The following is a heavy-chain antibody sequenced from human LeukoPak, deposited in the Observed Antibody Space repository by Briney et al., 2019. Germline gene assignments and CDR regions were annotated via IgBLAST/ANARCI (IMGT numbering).Heavy chain of an antibody. V-gene: IGHV4-61*02. J-gene: IGHJ3*02. Sequence: SETLSLTCTVSGGSISSSSYYWSWIRQPAGKGLEWIGRIYTSGSTNYNPSLKSRVTMSVDTSKNQFSLKLSSVTAADTAVYYCARDMAPAGAFDIWGQGTMVTVSS. CDR1: GGSISSSSYY. CDR2: IYTSGST. CDR3: ARDMAPAGAFDI. D-gene: IGHD6-25*01.